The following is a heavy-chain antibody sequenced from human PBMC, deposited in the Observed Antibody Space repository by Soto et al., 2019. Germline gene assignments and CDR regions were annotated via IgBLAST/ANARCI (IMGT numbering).Heavy chain of an antibody. V-gene: IGHV1-2*04. J-gene: IGHJ6*02. CDR2: INPNSGGT. CDR1: GYTFTGYY. CDR3: ARGGIVGATDYYYGMDV. D-gene: IGHD1-26*01. Sequence: QVQLVQSGAEVKKPGASVKVSCKASGYTFTGYYMHWVRQAPGQGLEWMGWINPNSGGTNYAQKFQGWVTMTRDTSISTAYRELSRLRSDDTAVYYCARGGIVGATDYYYGMDVWGQGTTVTVSS.